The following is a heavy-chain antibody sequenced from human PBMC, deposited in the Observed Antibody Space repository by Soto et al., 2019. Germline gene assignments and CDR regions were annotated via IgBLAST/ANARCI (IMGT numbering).Heavy chain of an antibody. CDR2: IYKSTTT. Sequence: SETLSLTCSVSGDPISTVDYFWAWIRQPPGQALEYIGYIYKSTTTYYNPSFESRVAISLDTSKSQFSLTVTSVTAADTAVYFCARGRYCLTGRCFPNWFDSWGQGTLVTVSS. CDR1: GDPISTVDYF. V-gene: IGHV4-30-4*01. D-gene: IGHD2-15*01. CDR3: ARGRYCLTGRCFPNWFDS. J-gene: IGHJ5*01.